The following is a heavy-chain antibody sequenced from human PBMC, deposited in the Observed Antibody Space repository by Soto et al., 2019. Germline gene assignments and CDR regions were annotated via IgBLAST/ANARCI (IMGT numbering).Heavy chain of an antibody. CDR1: GGSFSGYY. V-gene: IGHV4-34*01. J-gene: IGHJ4*02. D-gene: IGHD7-27*01. CDR2: INHSGST. Sequence: SETLSLTCAVYGGSFSGYYWSWIRQPPGKGLEWIGEINHSGSTNYNPSLKSRVTISVDTSKNQFSLKLSSVTAADTAVYYCASFLGMGYYFDYWGQGTLVTVSS. CDR3: ASFLGMGYYFDY.